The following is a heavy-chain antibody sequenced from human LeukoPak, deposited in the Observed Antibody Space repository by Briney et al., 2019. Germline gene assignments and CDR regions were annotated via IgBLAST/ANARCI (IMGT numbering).Heavy chain of an antibody. V-gene: IGHV1-18*01. CDR1: GYSFVLYG. D-gene: IGHD2-8*01. CDR3: AREGWSYYMDV. Sequence: ASVKVSCKASGYSFVLYGISWVRQAPGQGPEWMGWVSTYNGNTKYAQKFQGRVTMTTDTSTSTAYMELSSLRSEDTAVYYCAREGWSYYMDVWGKGTTVTISS. J-gene: IGHJ6*03. CDR2: VSTYNGNT.